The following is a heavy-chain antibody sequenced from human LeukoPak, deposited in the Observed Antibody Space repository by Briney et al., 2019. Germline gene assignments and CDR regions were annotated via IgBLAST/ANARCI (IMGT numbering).Heavy chain of an antibody. V-gene: IGHV4-59*01. CDR2: IYYSGST. CDR3: ASGPYPAAGTDHQFDY. Sequence: SETLSLTCNVSGASISSYYWSWIRQPPGKGLEWIGYIYYSGSTLYNPSLESRVTIGTDTSKNQFSLKLTSATAADTAVYYCASGPYPAAGTDHQFDYWGQGTLVTVSS. J-gene: IGHJ4*02. CDR1: GASISSYY. D-gene: IGHD6-13*01.